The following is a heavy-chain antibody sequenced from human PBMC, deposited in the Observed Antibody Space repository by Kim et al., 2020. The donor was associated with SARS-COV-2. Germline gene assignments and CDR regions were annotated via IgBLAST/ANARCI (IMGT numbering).Heavy chain of an antibody. CDR1: GFTFSSYW. CDR3: ASLSTWYVWDKFDY. J-gene: IGHJ4*02. D-gene: IGHD3-16*01. CDR2: ANSDGSST. V-gene: IGHV3-74*01. Sequence: GGSLRLSCVASGFTFSSYWMHWVRQAPGKGLVWVSRANSDGSSTSYADSVKGRFTISRDNARNTLYLQMNSLRAEDTAVYYCASLSTWYVWDKFDYWGQGTLVTVSS.